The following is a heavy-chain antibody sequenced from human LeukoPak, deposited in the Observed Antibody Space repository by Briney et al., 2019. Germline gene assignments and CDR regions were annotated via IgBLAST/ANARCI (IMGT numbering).Heavy chain of an antibody. CDR1: GYTFTGYY. V-gene: IGHV1-2*02. J-gene: IGHJ5*02. CDR2: INTNSGGT. CDR3: AADPGPYYYESGSYINWFDP. D-gene: IGHD3-10*01. Sequence: GASVKVSCKASGYTFTGYYTHWVRRAPGQGLEWMGWINTNSGGTKYAQKFQGRVTMTRDTSISTAYMELSRLRSDDTAVYYCAADPGPYYYESGSYINWFDPWGQGTLVTVSS.